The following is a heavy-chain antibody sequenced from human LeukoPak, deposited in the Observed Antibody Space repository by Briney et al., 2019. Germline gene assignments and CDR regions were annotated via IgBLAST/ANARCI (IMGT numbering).Heavy chain of an antibody. J-gene: IGHJ3*02. V-gene: IGHV4-59*08. D-gene: IGHD5-24*01. CDR3: ARHVTISGPYDASDI. CDR1: GDSISSYY. CDR2: IYYSGGT. Sequence: SEPLSLPCTVSGDSISSYYWSWIRQPPGKGLEWIGYIYYSGGTDYNPSLKSRVTISVDTSKNQFSLKLRSVTAADTAVYYCARHVTISGPYDASDIWGQGTMVTVSP.